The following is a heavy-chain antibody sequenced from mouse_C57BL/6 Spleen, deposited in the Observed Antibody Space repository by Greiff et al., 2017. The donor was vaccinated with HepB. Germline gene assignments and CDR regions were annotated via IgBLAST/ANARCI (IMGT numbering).Heavy chain of an antibody. Sequence: QVHVKQPGAELVKPGASVKLSCKASGYTFTSYWMHWVKQRPGQGLEWIGMIHPNSGSTNYNEKFKSKATLTVDKSSSTAYMQLSSLTSEDSAVYYCARGNTTLRYFDVWGTGTTVTVSS. D-gene: IGHD1-1*01. CDR3: ARGNTTLRYFDV. CDR2: IHPNSGST. V-gene: IGHV1-64*01. CDR1: GYTFTSYW. J-gene: IGHJ1*03.